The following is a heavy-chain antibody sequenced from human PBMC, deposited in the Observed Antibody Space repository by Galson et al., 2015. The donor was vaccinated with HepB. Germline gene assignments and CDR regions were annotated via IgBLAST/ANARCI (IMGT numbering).Heavy chain of an antibody. V-gene: IGHV4-34*01. D-gene: IGHD3-10*01. CDR1: GGSFSGYY. Sequence: LSLTCAVYGGSFSGYYWSWIRQPPGKGLEWIGEINHSGSTNYNPSLKSRVTISVDTSKNQFSLKLSSVTAADTAVYYCARITMVRGVRAWAFYYYGMDVWGQGTTVTVSS. J-gene: IGHJ6*02. CDR3: ARITMVRGVRAWAFYYYGMDV. CDR2: INHSGST.